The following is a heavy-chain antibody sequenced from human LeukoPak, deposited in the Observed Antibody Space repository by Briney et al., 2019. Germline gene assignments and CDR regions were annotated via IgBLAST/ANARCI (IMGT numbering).Heavy chain of an antibody. CDR1: GGSIISYY. Sequence: SETLSLTCTVSGGSIISYYWSWIRQPPGKGLEWIGDIYYSGSTNYNPSLKSRVTISVDTSKNQFSLKLSSVTAADTAVYYCARVGYDILTGPDAFDIWGQGTMVTVSS. D-gene: IGHD3-9*01. J-gene: IGHJ3*02. CDR2: IYYSGST. CDR3: ARVGYDILTGPDAFDI. V-gene: IGHV4-59*01.